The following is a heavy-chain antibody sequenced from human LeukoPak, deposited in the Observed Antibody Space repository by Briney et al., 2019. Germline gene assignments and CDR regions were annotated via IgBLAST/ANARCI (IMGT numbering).Heavy chain of an antibody. CDR1: GGSISSGGYS. D-gene: IGHD3-10*01. Sequence: PSETLSLTCAVSGGSISSGGYSWSWIRQPPGKGLEWLGYIYHSGSTYYNPSLKSRATISVDRSKNQFSLKLSSVTAADTSVYYCARESMVRGQSFDYWGQGTLVTVSS. CDR3: ARESMVRGQSFDY. CDR2: IYHSGST. V-gene: IGHV4-30-2*01. J-gene: IGHJ4*02.